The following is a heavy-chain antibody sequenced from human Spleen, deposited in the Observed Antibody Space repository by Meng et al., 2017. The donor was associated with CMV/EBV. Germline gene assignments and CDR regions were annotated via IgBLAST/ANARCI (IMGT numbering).Heavy chain of an antibody. V-gene: IGHV4-4*07. Sequence: RGSGRGLGHTSETRSTLFVFLCGSLQGYSWAWLPQPASNGLGWIGRIYTSGSTNYSPSLKRPVTVSVDTPKTQFSLRLSSVTAADTAVYYCARVISAVAGGFVDWGQGTLVTVSS. CDR3: ARVISAVAGGFVD. J-gene: IGHJ4*02. D-gene: IGHD6-19*01. CDR2: IYTSGST. CDR1: CGSLQGYS.